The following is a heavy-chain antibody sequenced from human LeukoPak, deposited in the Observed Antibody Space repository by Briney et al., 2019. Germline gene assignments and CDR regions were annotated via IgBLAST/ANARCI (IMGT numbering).Heavy chain of an antibody. D-gene: IGHD5-18*01. CDR2: ISGSGGST. CDR3: ARVTLTNYGMDV. J-gene: IGHJ6*02. V-gene: IGHV3-23*01. Sequence: QTGGSLRLSCAASGFTFSSYAMSWVCQAPGKGLEWVSAISGSGGSTYYADSVKGRFTISRDNSKNTLYLQMNSLRAEDTAVYYCARVTLTNYGMDVWGQGTTVTVSS. CDR1: GFTFSSYA.